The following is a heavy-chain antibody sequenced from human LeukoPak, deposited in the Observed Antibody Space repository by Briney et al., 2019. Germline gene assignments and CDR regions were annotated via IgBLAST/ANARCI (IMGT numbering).Heavy chain of an antibody. V-gene: IGHV1-69*13. D-gene: IGHD3-10*01. J-gene: IGHJ5*02. Sequence: ASVKVSCKASGGTFSSYAISWVRQAPGQGLEWMGGIIPIFGTANYAQKFQGRVTITADESTSTAYMELSSLRSEDTAVYYCARPSPCYYGSGSYSLDPWGQGTLITVSS. CDR3: ARPSPCYYGSGSYSLDP. CDR2: IIPIFGTA. CDR1: GGTFSSYA.